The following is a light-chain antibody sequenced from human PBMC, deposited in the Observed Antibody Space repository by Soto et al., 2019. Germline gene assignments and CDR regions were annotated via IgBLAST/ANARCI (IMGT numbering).Light chain of an antibody. CDR3: NSYTSSSTYV. CDR2: DVT. Sequence: QSALTQPASVSGSPGQSITISCTGTSSDVGGFNYVSWYQQHPGKAPKLMIYDVTNRPSVVSYRFSGSKSGNTASLTISGLQAEDEADYYCNSYTSSSTYVFGTGTKVT. V-gene: IGLV2-14*03. J-gene: IGLJ1*01. CDR1: SSDVGGFNY.